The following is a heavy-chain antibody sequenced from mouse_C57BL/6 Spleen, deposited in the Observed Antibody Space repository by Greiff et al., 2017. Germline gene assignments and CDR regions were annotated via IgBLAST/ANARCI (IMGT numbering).Heavy chain of an antibody. V-gene: IGHV1-69*01. CDR3: ARYGYDVGHYYAMDY. CDR2: IDPSDSYT. CDR1: GYTFTSYW. J-gene: IGHJ4*01. D-gene: IGHD2-2*01. Sequence: QVQLQQPGAELVMPGASVKLSCKASGYTFTSYWMHWVKQRPGQGLEWIGEIDPSDSYTNYNQKFKGKSTLTVDKSSSTAYMQLSSLTSEDSAVYYCARYGYDVGHYYAMDYWGQGTSVTVSS.